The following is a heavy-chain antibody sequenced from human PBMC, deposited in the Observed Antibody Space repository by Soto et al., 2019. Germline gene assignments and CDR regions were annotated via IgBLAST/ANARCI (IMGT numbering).Heavy chain of an antibody. CDR1: GFTFSIYG. V-gene: IGHV3-30*18. Sequence: QVQLVESGGGVVQPGRSLRLSCAASGFTFSIYGMHWVRQAPGKGLEWVAVISYDGSNKVYADSVKGRFTISRDHPENTLYLQMNSLRVEDTALYYCAKVDGPWNQRDDNWFDAWGQGTLVTVS. J-gene: IGHJ5*02. CDR2: ISYDGSNK. D-gene: IGHD1-1*01. CDR3: AKVDGPWNQRDDNWFDA.